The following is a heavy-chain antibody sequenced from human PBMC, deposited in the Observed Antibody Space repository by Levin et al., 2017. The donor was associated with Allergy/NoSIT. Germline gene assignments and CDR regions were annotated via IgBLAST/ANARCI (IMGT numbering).Heavy chain of an antibody. CDR1: GYTFTSYD. V-gene: IGHV1-8*01. Sequence: GESLKISCKASGYTFTSYDINWVRQATGQGLEWMGWMNPNSGNTGYAQKFQGRVTMTRNTSISTAYMELSSLRSEDTAVYYCARGTLVAATGYDYWGQGTLVTVSS. J-gene: IGHJ4*02. CDR3: ARGTLVAATGYDY. CDR2: MNPNSGNT. D-gene: IGHD2-15*01.